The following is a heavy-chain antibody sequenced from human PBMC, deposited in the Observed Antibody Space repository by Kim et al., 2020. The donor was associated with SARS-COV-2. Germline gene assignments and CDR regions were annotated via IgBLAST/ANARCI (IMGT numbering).Heavy chain of an antibody. Sequence: GRLTISRENSKNTLYLQMNSLRAEDTAVYYCAKDSAGGQWLASPSYYFDYWGQGTLVTVSS. V-gene: IGHV3-33*06. D-gene: IGHD6-19*01. J-gene: IGHJ4*02. CDR3: AKDSAGGQWLASPSYYFDY.